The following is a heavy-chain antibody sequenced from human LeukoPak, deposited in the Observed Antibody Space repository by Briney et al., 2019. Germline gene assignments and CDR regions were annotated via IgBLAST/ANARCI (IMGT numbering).Heavy chain of an antibody. CDR2: ISGTGDTT. V-gene: IGHV3-23*01. CDR1: GCTFTTYA. Sequence: GGSLRLSCSASGCTFTTYAKTWVRQPPGKGLKWVSGISGTGDTTSYADSVKGRFTISRDNSKNTLYLQMNSLRAEDTAVYYCAKGRRNYVGWFDPWGQGTLVTVSS. CDR3: AKGRRNYVGWFDP. J-gene: IGHJ5*02. D-gene: IGHD1-7*01.